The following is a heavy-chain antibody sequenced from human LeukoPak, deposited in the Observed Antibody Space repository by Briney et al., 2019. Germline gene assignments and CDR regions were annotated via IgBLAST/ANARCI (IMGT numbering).Heavy chain of an antibody. CDR1: GVSISSYY. CDR3: ATDQGIY. V-gene: IGHV4-59*01. Sequence: EASETLSLTCTVSGVSISSYYWSWIRQPPGKGLEWIGYIYYSGSTNYNPSLKSRVTISVDTSKNQFSLKLSSVTAADTAVYYCATDQGIYWGQGTLVTVSS. J-gene: IGHJ4*02. CDR2: IYYSGST.